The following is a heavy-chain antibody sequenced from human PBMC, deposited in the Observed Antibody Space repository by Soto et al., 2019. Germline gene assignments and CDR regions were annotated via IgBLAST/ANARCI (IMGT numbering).Heavy chain of an antibody. D-gene: IGHD6-13*01. J-gene: IGHJ5*02. Sequence: PGGSLRLSCAASGFTFSNYVMSWVRQAPGKGQEWVSYISGSSSTIYYADSVKGRFTISRDNAKNSLYLQMNSLRAEDTAVYYCARHPERIAQIGWFDPWGQGTLVTVSS. CDR1: GFTFSNYV. CDR2: ISGSSSTI. CDR3: ARHPERIAQIGWFDP. V-gene: IGHV3-48*01.